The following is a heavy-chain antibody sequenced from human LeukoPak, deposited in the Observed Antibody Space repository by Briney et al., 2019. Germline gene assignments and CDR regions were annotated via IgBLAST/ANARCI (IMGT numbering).Heavy chain of an antibody. CDR1: GGSISSGGYS. Sequence: SQTLSLTCAVSGGSISSGGYSWSWIRQPPGKGLEWIGYIYHSGSTYYNPSLKSRVTISVDRSKNQFSLKLSSVTAVDTAVYYCARDLGGWFDPWGQGTLVTVSS. CDR3: ARDLGGWFDP. D-gene: IGHD3-10*01. J-gene: IGHJ5*02. V-gene: IGHV4-30-2*01. CDR2: IYHSGST.